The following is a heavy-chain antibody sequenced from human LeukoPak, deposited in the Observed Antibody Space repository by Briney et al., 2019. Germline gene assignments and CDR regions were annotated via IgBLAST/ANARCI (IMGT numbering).Heavy chain of an antibody. CDR2: INTNTGNP. CDR1: GYTFTSYA. V-gene: IGHV7-4-1*02. J-gene: IGHJ4*02. CDR3: ARDGYSSSWPRGFDY. D-gene: IGHD6-13*01. Sequence: GASVKVSCKASGYTFTSYAMNWVRQAPGQGLERMGWINTNTGNPTYAQGFTGRFVFSLDTSVSTAYLQISSLKAEDTAVYYCARDGYSSSWPRGFDYWGQGTLVTVSS.